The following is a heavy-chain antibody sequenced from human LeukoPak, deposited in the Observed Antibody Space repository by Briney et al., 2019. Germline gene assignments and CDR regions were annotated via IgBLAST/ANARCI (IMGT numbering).Heavy chain of an antibody. CDR1: GFTFSTYE. J-gene: IGHJ4*02. D-gene: IGHD3-16*02. CDR2: ISNSGSTI. V-gene: IGHV3-48*03. Sequence: PGRSLRLSCAASGFTFSTYEMNWVRQAPGKGLEWVAYISNSGSTIYYVDSVKGRFTISRDNAKNSLYLQMSSLGAEDTAVYYCARGGYVWGNYRLDYFDYWGQGTLVTVSS. CDR3: ARGGYVWGNYRLDYFDY.